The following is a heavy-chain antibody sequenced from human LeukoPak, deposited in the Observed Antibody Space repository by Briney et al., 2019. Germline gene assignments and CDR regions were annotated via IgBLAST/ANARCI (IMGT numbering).Heavy chain of an antibody. V-gene: IGHV3-30*18. CDR1: GFTFSSCG. D-gene: IGHD5-12*01. CDR3: AKDVKFSWPFYFDY. Sequence: GGSLRLSCAASGFTFSSCGMHWVRQAPGKGLEWLAFVSYDGSKKYYSDSVKGRFTISRDNSKNTLFLQMNSLRAEDTAVYSCAKDVKFSWPFYFDYWGQGILVTVSS. J-gene: IGHJ4*02. CDR2: VSYDGSKK.